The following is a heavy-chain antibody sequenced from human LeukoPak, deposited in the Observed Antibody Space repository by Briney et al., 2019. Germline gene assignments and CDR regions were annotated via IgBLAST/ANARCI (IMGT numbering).Heavy chain of an antibody. Sequence: ASVKVSCKASGYTFTSYAMHWVRQAPGQRLEWMGWINAGNGNTKYSQKFQGRVTITRDTSASTAYMELSSLRSEDTAVYYCARDHLPNYYDSSGYVYYWGQGALVTVSS. CDR3: ARDHLPNYYDSSGYVYY. J-gene: IGHJ4*02. CDR2: INAGNGNT. D-gene: IGHD3-22*01. CDR1: GYTFTSYA. V-gene: IGHV1-3*01.